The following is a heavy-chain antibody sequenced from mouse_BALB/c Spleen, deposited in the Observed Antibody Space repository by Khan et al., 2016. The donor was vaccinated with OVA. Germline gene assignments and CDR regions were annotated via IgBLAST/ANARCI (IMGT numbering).Heavy chain of an antibody. Sequence: QIQLVQSGPELKKPGETVKISCKASGYSFTNYGMNWVKQSPGKALKWMGWINTYTGKPTYADDFKGRFAFSLETSASTAYLQINNLTNDDTATDFCARPPYYAYTLDHWGQGTSVTVSA. V-gene: IGHV9-3-1*01. D-gene: IGHD2-10*01. J-gene: IGHJ4*01. CDR3: ARPPYYAYTLDH. CDR1: GYSFTNYG. CDR2: INTYTGKP.